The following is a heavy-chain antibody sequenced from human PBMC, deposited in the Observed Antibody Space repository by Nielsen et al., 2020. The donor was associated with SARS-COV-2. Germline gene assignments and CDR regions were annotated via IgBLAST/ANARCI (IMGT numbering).Heavy chain of an antibody. CDR3: ARDSEIDY. Sequence: SCEASGFDFRNYGMNWVRQAPGKGLEWVAIIWYDGSERYYGDSVKGRFTISRDNSKNTLYLQMNSLRAEDTAVYYCARDSEIDYWGQGTLVTVSS. J-gene: IGHJ4*02. CDR2: IWYDGSER. CDR1: GFDFRNYG. V-gene: IGHV3-33*01.